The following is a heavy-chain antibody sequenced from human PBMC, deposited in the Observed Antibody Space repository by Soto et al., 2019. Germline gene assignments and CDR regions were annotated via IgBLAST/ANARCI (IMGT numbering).Heavy chain of an antibody. Sequence: SETLPLTCTVSGDSISRGAYYWTWLRQHPGKSLEWIGYISNSGRTYYNSSLKSRLTISLDTSENQLSLNLTSVTAAVTAMYYGASHSSQWRFWCFWVQETLVTVSS. CDR2: ISNSGRT. CDR1: GDSISRGAYY. CDR3: ASHSSQWRFWCF. V-gene: IGHV4-31*03. D-gene: IGHD6-13*01. J-gene: IGHJ4*02.